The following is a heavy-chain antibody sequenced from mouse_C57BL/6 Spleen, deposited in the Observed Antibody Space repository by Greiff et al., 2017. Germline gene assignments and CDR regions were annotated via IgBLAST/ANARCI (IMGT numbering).Heavy chain of an antibody. J-gene: IGHJ3*01. CDR1: GYTFTDYN. CDR2: INPNNGGT. CDR3: ARGEYYYGSSFAWFAY. D-gene: IGHD1-1*01. V-gene: IGHV1-18*01. Sequence: DVQLQESGPELVKPGASVKIPCKASGYTFTDYNMDWVKQSHGKSLEWIGDINPNNGGTIYNQKFKGKATLTVDKSSSTAYMELRSLTSEDTAVYYCARGEYYYGSSFAWFAYWGQGTMVTVSA.